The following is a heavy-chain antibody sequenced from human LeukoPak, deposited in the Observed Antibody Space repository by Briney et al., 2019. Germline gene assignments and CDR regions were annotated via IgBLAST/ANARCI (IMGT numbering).Heavy chain of an antibody. D-gene: IGHD1-1*01. CDR1: GFIFSTYS. CDR3: ARDRTASHFLDY. V-gene: IGHV3-21*01. J-gene: IGHJ4*02. CDR2: ISSSSSYI. Sequence: GGSLRLSCAASGFIFSTYSMNWVRQAPGKGLEWVSSISSSSSYIYYADSVKGRFTISRDDAKNSLYLQMNSLRAEDTAVYYCARDRTASHFLDYWGQGTLVTVSS.